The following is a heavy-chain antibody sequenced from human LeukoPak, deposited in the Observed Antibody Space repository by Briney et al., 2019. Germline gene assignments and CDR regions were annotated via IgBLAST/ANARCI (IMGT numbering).Heavy chain of an antibody. CDR1: GFTFSSYG. CDR3: AKDPGIAVAGYFDY. D-gene: IGHD6-19*01. V-gene: IGHV3-30*02. J-gene: IGHJ4*02. Sequence: PGGSLRLSCAASGFTFSSYGMHWVRQAPGKGLEWVAFIRYDGSNKYYADSVKGRFTISRDNSKNTLYLQMNSLRAEDTAAYYCAKDPGIAVAGYFDYWGQGTLVTVSS. CDR2: IRYDGSNK.